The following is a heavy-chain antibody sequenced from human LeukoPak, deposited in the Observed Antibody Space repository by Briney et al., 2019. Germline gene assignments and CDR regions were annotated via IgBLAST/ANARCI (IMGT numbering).Heavy chain of an antibody. D-gene: IGHD1-26*01. CDR3: ARDRFSVSLPNFDY. CDR1: GFTFSSYS. J-gene: IGHJ4*02. CDR2: ISRSGDTI. Sequence: GGSLRLSCAASGFTFSSYSMNWVRQAPGKGLEWISYISRSGDTIYSADSVKGRFTISRDNAKNSLYLHMTSLRDEDTAVYFCARDRFSVSLPNFDYWGRGTLVTVSA. V-gene: IGHV3-48*02.